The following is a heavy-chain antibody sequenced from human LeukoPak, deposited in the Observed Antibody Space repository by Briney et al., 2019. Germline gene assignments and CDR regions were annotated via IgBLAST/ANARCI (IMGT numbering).Heavy chain of an antibody. CDR1: GYTFTGYH. J-gene: IGHJ4*02. V-gene: IGHV1-18*04. CDR2: ISAYNGNT. D-gene: IGHD3-22*01. CDR3: ARRVNYYDSSGYYYFDY. Sequence: ASVKVSCKASGYTFTGYHMHWVRQAPGQGLEWMGWISAYNGNTNYAQKLQGRVTMTTDTSTSTAYMELRSLRSGDTAVYYCARRVNYYDSSGYYYFDYWGQGTLVTVSS.